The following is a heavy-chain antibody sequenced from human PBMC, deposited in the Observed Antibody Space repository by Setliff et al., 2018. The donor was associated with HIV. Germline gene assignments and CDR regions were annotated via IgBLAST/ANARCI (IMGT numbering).Heavy chain of an antibody. CDR2: IDQSGST. CDR3: ARGLGGYCSSVSCYEADH. J-gene: IGHJ5*02. D-gene: IGHD2-2*01. V-gene: IGHV4-34*01. CDR1: GGSFSGYS. Sequence: SETLSLTCAVYGGSFSGYSWTWIRQPPGKGLEWIGEIDQSGSTNYNPSLKSRVTTSVDTSKNQFPLRLSSVTAADTAVYYCARGLGGYCSSVSCYEADHWGQGTLVTVSS.